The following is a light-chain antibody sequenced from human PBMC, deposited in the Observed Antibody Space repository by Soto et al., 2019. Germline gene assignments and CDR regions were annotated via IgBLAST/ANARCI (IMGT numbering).Light chain of an antibody. CDR1: QSVTNSY. J-gene: IGKJ1*01. Sequence: EIVLTQSPGTLFLSPGDRATLSCRASQSVTNSYIAWYQQKPGQAPRLLIYGASSRATGIPDRFTGSGSGTDFTLTITRLEPEDFAVYHCQQYGSSPWTFGQGTKVEIK. CDR3: QQYGSSPWT. V-gene: IGKV3-20*01. CDR2: GAS.